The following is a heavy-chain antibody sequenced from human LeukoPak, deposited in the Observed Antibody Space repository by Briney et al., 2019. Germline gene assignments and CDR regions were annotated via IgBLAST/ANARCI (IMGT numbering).Heavy chain of an antibody. Sequence: GGSLRLSCAATGFTFDDYAMHWVRQAPGKGLEWVSGISWNSGSIGYADSVKGRFTISRDNAKSSLYLQMNSLRAEDMALYYCAKALYGDYFSLDYWGQGTLVTVSS. V-gene: IGHV3-9*03. CDR2: ISWNSGSI. J-gene: IGHJ4*02. CDR3: AKALYGDYFSLDY. D-gene: IGHD4-17*01. CDR1: GFTFDDYA.